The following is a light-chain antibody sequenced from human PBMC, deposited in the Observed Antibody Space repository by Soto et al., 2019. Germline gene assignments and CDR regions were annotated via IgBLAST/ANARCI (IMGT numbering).Light chain of an antibody. CDR3: QRYNDWPLT. J-gene: IGKJ4*01. V-gene: IGKV3-15*01. CDR2: GAS. Sequence: EIVLTQSPATVSVSPGERVTLSCRASQGIGITLAWYQQKPGQTPRLLIYGASTRATGIPARFSGSGSGTEFTLTINSLQSEDSAVYYCQRYNDWPLTFGGGTKVDIK. CDR1: QGIGIT.